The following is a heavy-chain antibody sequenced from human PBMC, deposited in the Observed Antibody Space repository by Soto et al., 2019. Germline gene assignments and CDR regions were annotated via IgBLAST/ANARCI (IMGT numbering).Heavy chain of an antibody. J-gene: IGHJ1*01. Sequence: PGGSLRLSCAASGFTFSSYAMSWVRQAPGKGLEWVSGVSASGNNTYFADSVKGRFTISRDNSRNTVYLQLSSLRVEDTAMYYCLPRGNYMVQHWGQGTPVTVSS. D-gene: IGHD1-26*01. CDR2: VSASGNNT. CDR3: LPRGNYMVQH. V-gene: IGHV3-23*01. CDR1: GFTFSSYA.